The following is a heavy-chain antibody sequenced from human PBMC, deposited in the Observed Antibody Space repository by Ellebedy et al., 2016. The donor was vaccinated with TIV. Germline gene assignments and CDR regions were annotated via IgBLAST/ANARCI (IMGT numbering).Heavy chain of an antibody. J-gene: IGHJ1*01. CDR2: INEDGSEK. CDR1: GFAFSRYY. CDR3: ATRYCSDGSCSGSDLEH. Sequence: GESLKISCAASGFAFSRYYMTWVRQAPGKGLEWVANINEDGSEKHYADSVTGRFTISRDNAENSVFLQMNTLRVEDTAVYYCATRYCSDGSCSGSDLEHWGQGTLVTVSS. V-gene: IGHV3-7*01. D-gene: IGHD2-15*01.